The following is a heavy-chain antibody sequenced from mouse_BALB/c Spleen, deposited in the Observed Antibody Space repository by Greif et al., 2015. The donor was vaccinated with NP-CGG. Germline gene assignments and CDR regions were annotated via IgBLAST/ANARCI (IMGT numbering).Heavy chain of an antibody. CDR2: ISPGSGDI. CDR3: KTSDGNAMDY. D-gene: IGHD1-2*01. Sequence: VQLQQSDAELVKPGASVKISCKASGYTFTDHAIHWVKQKPEQGLEWIGYISPGSGDIKYNEKFKGKATLTADKSSSTASMQLNSLTAEDSAVYVCKTSDGNAMDYWGQGTSVTVSS. V-gene: IGHV1S53*02. CDR1: GYTFTDHA. J-gene: IGHJ4*01.